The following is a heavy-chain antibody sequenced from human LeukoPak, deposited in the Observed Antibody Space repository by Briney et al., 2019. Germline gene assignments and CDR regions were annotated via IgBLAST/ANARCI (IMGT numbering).Heavy chain of an antibody. CDR1: GGSVSSGSYY. CDR3: ARALRYDSSGYYYFDY. J-gene: IGHJ4*02. Sequence: SETLSLTCTASGGSVSSGSYYWSWMRQPPGKGLEWIGYIYYSGSTNYNPSLKSRVTISVDTSKNQFSLKLSSVTAADTAVYYCARALRYDSSGYYYFDYWGQGTLVTVSS. D-gene: IGHD3-22*01. CDR2: IYYSGST. V-gene: IGHV4-61*01.